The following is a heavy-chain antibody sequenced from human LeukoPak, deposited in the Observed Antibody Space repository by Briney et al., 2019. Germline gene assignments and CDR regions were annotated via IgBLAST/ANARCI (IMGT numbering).Heavy chain of an antibody. V-gene: IGHV4-59*01. CDR2: IYYSGST. Sequence: SETLSLTYTVSGGSISSYYWSWIRQPPGKGLEWIGYIYYSGSTNYNPSLKSRVTISVDTSKNQFSLKLSSVTAADTAVYYCARDYLYCSGGSCYSTFDYWGQGTLVTVSS. CDR1: GGSISSYY. J-gene: IGHJ4*02. D-gene: IGHD2-15*01. CDR3: ARDYLYCSGGSCYSTFDY.